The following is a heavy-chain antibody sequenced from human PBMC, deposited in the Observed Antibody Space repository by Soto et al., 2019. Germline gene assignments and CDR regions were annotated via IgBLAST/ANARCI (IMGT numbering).Heavy chain of an antibody. CDR3: ARDCRAYGDSYYFDY. J-gene: IGHJ4*02. Sequence: QVQLQQWGAGLLKPSETLSLTCAVYGGSFSGYYWSWIRQPPGKGLEWIGEINHSGSTNYNPSLKSRVTISVDTSKNQFSLKLSSVTAADTAVYYCARDCRAYGDSYYFDYWGQGTLVTVSS. D-gene: IGHD4-17*01. V-gene: IGHV4-34*01. CDR1: GGSFSGYY. CDR2: INHSGST.